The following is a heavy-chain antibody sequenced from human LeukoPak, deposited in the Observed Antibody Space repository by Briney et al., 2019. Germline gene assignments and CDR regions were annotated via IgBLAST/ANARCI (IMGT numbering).Heavy chain of an antibody. V-gene: IGHV1-2*02. CDR3: ARDFFGQWLVQNLNWFDP. CDR2: TNPNSGGT. Sequence: ASVKVSCKASGYTFTGYYMHGVRQAPGQGLEWMGWTNPNSGGTNYAQKFQGRVTMTRDTSISTAYMELSRLRSDDTAVYYCARDFFGQWLVQNLNWFDPWGQGTLVTVSS. CDR1: GYTFTGYY. J-gene: IGHJ5*02. D-gene: IGHD6-19*01.